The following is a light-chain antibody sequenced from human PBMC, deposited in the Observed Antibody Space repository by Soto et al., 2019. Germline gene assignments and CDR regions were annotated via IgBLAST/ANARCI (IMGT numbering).Light chain of an antibody. Sequence: EIVMTQSPATLSVSPGERATLSCRASQTISSNLAWYQQKPGQAPRLLIYGASTRATCIPARFSGSGSGTEFTLTISRLQSEEFAVYYCQQYNNWSWTFGQGTKVEIK. J-gene: IGKJ1*01. CDR2: GAS. V-gene: IGKV3-15*01. CDR3: QQYNNWSWT. CDR1: QTISSN.